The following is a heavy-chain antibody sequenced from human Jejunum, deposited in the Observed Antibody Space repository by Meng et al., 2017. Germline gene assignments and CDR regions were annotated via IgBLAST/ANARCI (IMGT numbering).Heavy chain of an antibody. J-gene: IGHJ3*02. CDR3: ARRGDGFDI. CDR1: GDSISNYY. D-gene: IGHD5-24*01. CDR2: IYDSGSP. V-gene: IGHV4-59*01. Sequence: SETLSLTCTVSGDSISNYYWTWIRQPPGKELEWIGDIYDSGSPRYNPSLMRRVTISLDTSKKQVSLKVTSVNPADAAVYYCARRGDGFDIWGQGTEVTVSS.